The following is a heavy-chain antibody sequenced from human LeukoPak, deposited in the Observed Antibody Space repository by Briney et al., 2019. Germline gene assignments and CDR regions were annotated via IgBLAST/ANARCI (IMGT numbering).Heavy chain of an antibody. Sequence: PSETLSLTCTVSGGSISSSSYYWGWIRQPPGKGLEWIGSIYYSGSTYYNPSLKSRVTISVDTSKNQFSLKLSSVAAADTAVYYCAREGSVSENWFDPWGQGTLVTVSS. V-gene: IGHV4-39*07. J-gene: IGHJ5*02. CDR3: AREGSVSENWFDP. D-gene: IGHD1-26*01. CDR2: IYYSGST. CDR1: GGSISSSSYY.